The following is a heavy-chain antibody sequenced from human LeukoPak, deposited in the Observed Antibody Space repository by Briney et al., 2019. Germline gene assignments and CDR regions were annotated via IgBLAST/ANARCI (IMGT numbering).Heavy chain of an antibody. CDR2: IYTSGKT. Sequence: PSETLSLTCTVSGGSISSYYWSWIRQPPGKGLEWIGRIYTSGKTNYNPSLKSRVTMSVDTSKNQFSLKLSSVTAADTAVYYCARDVGDSGYNYMFDYWGQGTLVTVSS. V-gene: IGHV4-4*07. CDR3: ARDVGDSGYNYMFDY. J-gene: IGHJ4*02. D-gene: IGHD5-12*01. CDR1: GGSISSYY.